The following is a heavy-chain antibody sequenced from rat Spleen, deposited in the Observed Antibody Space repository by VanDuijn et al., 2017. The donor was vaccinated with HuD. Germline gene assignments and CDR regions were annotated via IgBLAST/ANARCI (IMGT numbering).Heavy chain of an antibody. CDR2: ITNTGGDT. J-gene: IGHJ2*01. V-gene: IGHV5-31*01. D-gene: IGHD1-1*01. CDR1: GFTFNYYW. CDR3: ALVAREL. Sequence: EVQLVESGGGLAQPGRSLKLSCITSGFTFNYYWMTWIRQAPGKGLEWVASITNTGGDTYYPDSVKGRFTISRDNAKSTLNLPMNSLRSEDTALSYLALVARELWRLGFTVTVSS.